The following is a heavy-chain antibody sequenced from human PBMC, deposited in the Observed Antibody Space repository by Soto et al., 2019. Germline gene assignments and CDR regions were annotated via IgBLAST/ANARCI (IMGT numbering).Heavy chain of an antibody. CDR1: GGTFSSYA. V-gene: IGHV1-69*13. Sequence: ASVKVSCKASGGTFSSYAISWVRQTPGQGLEWMGGIIPIFGTANYAQKFQGRVTITADESTSTAYMELSSLRSEDTAVYYCARAYSGYSFDAFDIWGQGTMVTVSS. J-gene: IGHJ3*02. D-gene: IGHD3-22*01. CDR3: ARAYSGYSFDAFDI. CDR2: IIPIFGTA.